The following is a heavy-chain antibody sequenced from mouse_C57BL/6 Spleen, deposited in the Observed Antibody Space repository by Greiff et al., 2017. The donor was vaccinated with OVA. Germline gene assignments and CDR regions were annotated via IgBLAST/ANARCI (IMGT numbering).Heavy chain of an antibody. CDR1: GYTFTDYY. CDR2: IYPGSGNT. V-gene: IGHV1-76*01. D-gene: IGHD1-1*01. Sequence: VQLQESGAELVRPGASVKLSCKASGYTFTDYYINWVKQRPGQGLEWIARIYPGSGNTYYNEKFKGKATLTAEKSSSTAYMQLSSLTSEDSAVYFCARSSYYYGSMAYFDVWGTGTTVTVSS. CDR3: ARSSYYYGSMAYFDV. J-gene: IGHJ1*03.